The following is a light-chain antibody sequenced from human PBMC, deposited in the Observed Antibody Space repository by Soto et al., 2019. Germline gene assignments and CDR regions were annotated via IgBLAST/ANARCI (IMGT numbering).Light chain of an antibody. Sequence: QVVLTQPPSVSAAPGQKVTISCSGSSSNIGNNYVSWYQQLPGTAPKLLIYDNNKRPSGIPDRFSGSKSGTSATLGITGLQTGDEADYYCGTWDSSLSAGVFGGGTQLTVL. V-gene: IGLV1-51*01. CDR3: GTWDSSLSAGV. CDR1: SSNIGNNY. CDR2: DNN. J-gene: IGLJ2*01.